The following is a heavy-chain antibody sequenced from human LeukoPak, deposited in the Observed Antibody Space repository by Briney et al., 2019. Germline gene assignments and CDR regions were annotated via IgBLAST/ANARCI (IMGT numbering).Heavy chain of an antibody. Sequence: SETLSLTCAVYGGSFSGYYWSWIRQPPGKGLEWIGEINHSGSTNYSPALKSGVTISLDTSKNKFSLKLSSVTAADTAVYYWARPVEMATKLLPDASDIWGQGTMVTVSS. CDR2: INHSGST. CDR1: GGSFSGYY. CDR3: ARPVEMATKLLPDASDI. V-gene: IGHV4-34*01. J-gene: IGHJ3*02. D-gene: IGHD5-24*01.